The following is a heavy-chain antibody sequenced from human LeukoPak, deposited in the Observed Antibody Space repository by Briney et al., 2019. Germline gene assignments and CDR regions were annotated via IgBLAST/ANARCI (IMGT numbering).Heavy chain of an antibody. Sequence: GGSLRLSCAASGFTFSTFSMNWVRQTPGKGLEWVSAISGSGSDIYYADSVKGRFTISRDNPKRSLYLQSNSLIADDTAVYYCARRTFPNDAFDVWGQGTVVTVSS. CDR3: ARRTFPNDAFDV. V-gene: IGHV3-21*01. CDR1: GFTFSTFS. CDR2: ISGSGSDI. J-gene: IGHJ3*01. D-gene: IGHD1-7*01.